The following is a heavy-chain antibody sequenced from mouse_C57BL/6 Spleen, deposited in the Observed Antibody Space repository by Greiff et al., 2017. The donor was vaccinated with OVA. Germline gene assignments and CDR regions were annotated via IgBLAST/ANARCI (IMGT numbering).Heavy chain of an antibody. CDR3: ARWGGYYEDY. CDR2: INPNNGGT. J-gene: IGHJ2*01. Sequence: EVQLQQSGPELVKPGASVKISCKASGYTFTDYYMNWVKQSHGKSLEWIGDINPNNGGTSYNQKFKGKATLTVDKSSSTAYMELRSLTSEDSAVYYCARWGGYYEDYWGQGTTLTVSS. V-gene: IGHV1-26*01. D-gene: IGHD2-3*01. CDR1: GYTFTDYY.